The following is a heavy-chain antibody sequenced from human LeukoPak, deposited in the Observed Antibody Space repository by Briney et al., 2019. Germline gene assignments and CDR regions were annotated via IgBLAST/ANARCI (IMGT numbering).Heavy chain of an antibody. CDR3: ARDRATVTTHPRGVEDY. Sequence: PGGSLRLSCAASGFTFSSYRMNWVRQAPGKGLEWVSSISSSSSYIYYADSVKGRFTISRDNAKNSLYLQMNSLRAEDTAVYYCARDRATVTTHPRGVEDYWGQGTLVTVSS. CDR2: ISSSSSYI. J-gene: IGHJ4*02. D-gene: IGHD4-17*01. CDR1: GFTFSSYR. V-gene: IGHV3-21*01.